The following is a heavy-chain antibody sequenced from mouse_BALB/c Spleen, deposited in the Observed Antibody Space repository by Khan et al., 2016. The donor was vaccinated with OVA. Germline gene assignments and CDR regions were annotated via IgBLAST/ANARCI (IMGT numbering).Heavy chain of an antibody. Sequence: QVQLKESGPGLVAPSQSLSITCTVSGFSLTNYGVHWVRQPPGKGLEWLVVIWSDGYTTYNSALKSRLSISKDNSKSKVFLKMNSLQTDDTANYYCARYRFGYAMDYWGQGTSVTVSS. V-gene: IGHV2-6*02. CDR1: GFSLTNYG. CDR3: ARYRFGYAMDY. J-gene: IGHJ4*01. CDR2: IWSDGYT. D-gene: IGHD2-14*01.